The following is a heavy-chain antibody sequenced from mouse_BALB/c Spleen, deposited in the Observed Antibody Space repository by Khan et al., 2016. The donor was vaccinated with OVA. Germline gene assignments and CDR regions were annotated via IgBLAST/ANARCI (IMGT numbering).Heavy chain of an antibody. Sequence: VQLQQSGPGLVKPSQSLSLTCTVTGYSITSDYAWNWIRQFPGNKLEWMGFISYSGSTSYNPSLKSRISITRDTSKNQFFLQLNSVTTEDTATYYCARWDYDAPNYWGKGTTLTVSS. CDR2: ISYSGST. J-gene: IGHJ2*01. CDR1: GYSITSDYA. CDR3: ARWDYDAPNY. D-gene: IGHD2-4*01. V-gene: IGHV3-2*02.